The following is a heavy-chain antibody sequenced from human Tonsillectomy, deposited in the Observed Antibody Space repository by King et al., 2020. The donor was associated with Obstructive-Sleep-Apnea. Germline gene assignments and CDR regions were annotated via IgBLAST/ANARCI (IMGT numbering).Heavy chain of an antibody. D-gene: IGHD5-12*01. J-gene: IGHJ4*02. V-gene: IGHV4-4*02. CDR3: ARYSPGPQERWLRPLDY. CDR2: IYHSGST. Sequence: QMQLQESGPGLVKPSGTLSLTCAVSGGSISSSNWWSWVRQPPGKGLEWIGEIYHSGSTNYNPSLKSRVTISVDKSKNQFSLKLSSVTAADTAVYYCARYSPGPQERWLRPLDYWGQGTLVTVSS. CDR1: GGSISSSNW.